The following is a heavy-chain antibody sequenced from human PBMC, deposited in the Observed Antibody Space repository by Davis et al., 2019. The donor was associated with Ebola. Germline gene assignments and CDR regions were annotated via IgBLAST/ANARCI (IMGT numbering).Heavy chain of an antibody. CDR3: ARDDVTGLLDS. Sequence: LRLSCTVSGGSISSGSYYWSWIRQPAGKGLEWIGHVDTSGNTNYNPSLKSRVSILVDKSKNQFSLKLSSVTAADTAVYFCARDDVTGLLDSWGQGTRVIVSS. CDR1: GGSISSGSYY. CDR2: VDTSGNT. D-gene: IGHD1-20*01. J-gene: IGHJ4*02. V-gene: IGHV4-61*09.